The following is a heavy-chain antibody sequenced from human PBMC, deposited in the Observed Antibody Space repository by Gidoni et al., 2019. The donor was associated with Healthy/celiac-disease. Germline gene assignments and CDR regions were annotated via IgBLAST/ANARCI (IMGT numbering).Heavy chain of an antibody. CDR1: GYSISSGYY. CDR2: IYHSGNI. D-gene: IGHD1-26*01. J-gene: IGHJ2*01. CDR3: AREIGATTGHFEL. V-gene: IGHV4-38-2*02. Sequence: QVQLQESGPGLVKPSETLSLTCAVSGYSISSGYYWGWIRQPPGKGLEWIGSIYHSGNIYYNPSLKSRVTISVDTSKNQFSLKLSSVTAADTAVYYCAREIGATTGHFELWGRGTLVTVSS.